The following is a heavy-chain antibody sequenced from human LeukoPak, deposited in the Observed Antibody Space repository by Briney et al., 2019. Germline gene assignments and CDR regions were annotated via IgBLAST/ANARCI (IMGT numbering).Heavy chain of an antibody. CDR2: ISSSGSTI. CDR1: GFTFSDYY. V-gene: IGHV3-11*01. J-gene: IGHJ6*03. Sequence: GGSLRLSCAASGFTFSDYYMSWIRQAPGKGLEWVSYISSSGSTIYYADSVKGRFTISRDNAKNSLYLQMNSLRAEDTAVYYCARARAYCGGDCYSDYYYYMDVWGKGTTVTLSS. CDR3: ARARAYCGGDCYSDYYYYMDV. D-gene: IGHD2-21*02.